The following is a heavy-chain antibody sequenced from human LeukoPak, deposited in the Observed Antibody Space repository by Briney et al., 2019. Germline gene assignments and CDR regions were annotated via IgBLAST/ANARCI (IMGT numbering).Heavy chain of an antibody. CDR3: ARLRVSGSYLYYFDY. D-gene: IGHD1-26*01. V-gene: IGHV4-4*09. CDR2: ILTSGTT. Sequence: SETLSLTCTVSNGSISSYHWSWVRQPPGKGLEWIGYILTSGTTNYNPSLKSRLTISVDTSKNQFTLKLSSVTAADTAVYYCARLRVSGSYLYYFDYWGQGTLVTISS. CDR1: NGSISSYH. J-gene: IGHJ4*02.